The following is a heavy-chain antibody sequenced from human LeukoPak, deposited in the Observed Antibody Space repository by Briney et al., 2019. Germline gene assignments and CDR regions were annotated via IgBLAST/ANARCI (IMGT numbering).Heavy chain of an antibody. CDR3: ARDRVIAAAGLYYFDY. V-gene: IGHV4-59*01. D-gene: IGHD6-13*01. CDR2: IYYSGST. CDR1: GGSISSYY. J-gene: IGHJ4*02. Sequence: SETLSLTCTVSGGSISSYYWSWIRQPPGKGLEWIGYIYYSGSTNYNPSLKSRVTISVDTSKNQFSLKLSSVTAADTAVYYCARDRVIAAAGLYYFDYWGQGTLVTVSS.